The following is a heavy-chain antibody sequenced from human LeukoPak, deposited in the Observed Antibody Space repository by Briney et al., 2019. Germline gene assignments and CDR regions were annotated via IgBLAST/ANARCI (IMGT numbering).Heavy chain of an antibody. Sequence: GGSVRLSCATSGLTFSAYSMIWVRQTPGKGLECLLYITSSSDSIHYADSGRGRFTVSRDNAKNSLYLQMNSLRDEDTAVYYCARDPGYSRPSSYGYFDHWGQGTLVTVSS. CDR2: ITSSSDSI. V-gene: IGHV3-48*02. D-gene: IGHD1-26*01. CDR3: ARDPGYSRPSSYGYFDH. J-gene: IGHJ4*02. CDR1: GLTFSAYS.